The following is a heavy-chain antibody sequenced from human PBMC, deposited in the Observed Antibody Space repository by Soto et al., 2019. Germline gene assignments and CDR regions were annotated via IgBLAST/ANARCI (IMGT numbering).Heavy chain of an antibody. CDR1: GFTFSSYA. Sequence: EVQLLESGGDLVQPGGSLRLSCAASGFTFSSYAMTWVRQAPGKGLEWVSVISASGDSTHYADSVKDRFTISRDNSNDTLYLQMNSLRAEDTALYYCAKRSITELNWFDPWGQGTLVTVSS. CDR3: AKRSITELNWFDP. CDR2: ISASGDST. J-gene: IGHJ5*02. D-gene: IGHD1-7*01. V-gene: IGHV3-23*01.